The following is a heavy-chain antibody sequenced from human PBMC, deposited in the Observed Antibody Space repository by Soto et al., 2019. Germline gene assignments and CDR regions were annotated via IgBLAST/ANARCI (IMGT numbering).Heavy chain of an antibody. V-gene: IGHV3-23*01. CDR2: ISGSGGST. D-gene: IGHD3-22*01. Sequence: PGGSLRLSCAASGFTFSSYAMSWVRQAPGKGLEWVSAISGSGGSTYYADSVKGRFTISRDNSKNTLHLQMNSLRAEDTAVYYCAKPLYYYDGSGYRTTYYFVYWGQGTLVTVSS. CDR3: AKPLYYYDGSGYRTTYYFVY. CDR1: GFTFSSYA. J-gene: IGHJ4*02.